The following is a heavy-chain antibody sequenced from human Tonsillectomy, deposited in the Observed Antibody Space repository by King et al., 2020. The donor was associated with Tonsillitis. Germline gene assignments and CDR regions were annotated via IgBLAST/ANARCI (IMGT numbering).Heavy chain of an antibody. CDR3: ARADSGSYIRGAFDI. V-gene: IGHV4-59*01. Sequence: VQLQESGPGLVKPSETLSLICSVSGGSISTYYWSWIRQPPGKGLEWIGYIYHSGDTNYNPSLKSRVTISVDTSKNQFSLKLSSVTAADTAVYYCARADSGSYIRGAFDIWCQGTMVTVSS. CDR2: IYHSGDT. CDR1: GGSISTYY. D-gene: IGHD1-26*01. J-gene: IGHJ3*02.